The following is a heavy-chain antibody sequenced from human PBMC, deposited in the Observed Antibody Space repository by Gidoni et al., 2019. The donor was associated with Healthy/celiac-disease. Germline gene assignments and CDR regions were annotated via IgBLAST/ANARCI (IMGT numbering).Heavy chain of an antibody. V-gene: IGHV3-30*18. J-gene: IGHJ4*02. Sequence: QVQLVESGGGVVHPGRSLRLSCAASRFTFSSYGMHWVRQAPGKGLEWVAVISYDVSNKYYADSGKGRFTISRDNSKNTLYLQMNSLRAEDTAVYYCANAASGSYSFYWGQGTLVTVSS. CDR1: RFTFSSYG. D-gene: IGHD1-26*01. CDR2: ISYDVSNK. CDR3: ANAASGSYSFY.